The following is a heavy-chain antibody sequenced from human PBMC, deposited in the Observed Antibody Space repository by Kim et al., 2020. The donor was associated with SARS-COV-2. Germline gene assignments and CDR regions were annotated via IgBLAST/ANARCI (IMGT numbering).Heavy chain of an antibody. CDR1: GGSFSGYY. D-gene: IGHD3-3*01. J-gene: IGHJ6*02. CDR3: AREWLLSYYYGMDV. Sequence: SETLSLTCAVYGGSFSGYYWSWIRQPPGKGLEWIGEINHSGSTNYNPSLKSRVTISVDTSKNQFSLKLSSVTAADTAVYYCAREWLLSYYYGMDVWGQGTTVTVSS. CDR2: INHSGST. V-gene: IGHV4-34*01.